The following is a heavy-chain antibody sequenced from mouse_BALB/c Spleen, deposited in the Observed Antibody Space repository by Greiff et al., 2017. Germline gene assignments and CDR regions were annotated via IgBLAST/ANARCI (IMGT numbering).Heavy chain of an antibody. D-gene: IGHD2-5*01. CDR2: IDPETGGT. V-gene: IGHV1-15*01. J-gene: IGHJ4*01. CDR1: GYTFTDYE. Sequence: QVQLQQSGAELVRPGASVTLSCKASGYTFTDYEMHWVKQTPVHGLEWIGAIDPETGGTAYNQKFKGKATLTADKSSSTAYMELRSLTSEASAVYYCTRVYSNYEGDYAMDYWGQGTSVTVSS. CDR3: TRVYSNYEGDYAMDY.